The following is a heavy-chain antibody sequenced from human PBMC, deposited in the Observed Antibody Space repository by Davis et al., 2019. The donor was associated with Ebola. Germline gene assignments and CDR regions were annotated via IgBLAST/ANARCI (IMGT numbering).Heavy chain of an antibody. V-gene: IGHV1-18*01. Sequence: ASVKVSCKASGGTFSSYAISWVRQAPGQGLEWMGWISAYNGNTNYAQKLQGRVTMTTDTSTSTAYMELRSLRSDDTAVYYCARATGGYYYYGMDVWGQGTTVTVSS. D-gene: IGHD3-10*01. J-gene: IGHJ6*02. CDR1: GGTFSSYA. CDR2: ISAYNGNT. CDR3: ARATGGYYYYGMDV.